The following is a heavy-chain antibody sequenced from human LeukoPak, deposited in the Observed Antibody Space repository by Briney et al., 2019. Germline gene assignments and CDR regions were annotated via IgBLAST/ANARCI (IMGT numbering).Heavy chain of an antibody. Sequence: SVKVSCKASGGTFSSYAISWVRQAPGQGLEWMGGIIPIFGTANYAQKFQGRVTITAGESTSTAYMELSSLRSEDTAVYYCARDAAGGDWFDPWGQGTLVTVSS. J-gene: IGHJ5*02. V-gene: IGHV1-69*01. CDR2: IIPIFGTA. CDR1: GGTFSSYA. D-gene: IGHD3-10*01. CDR3: ARDAAGGDWFDP.